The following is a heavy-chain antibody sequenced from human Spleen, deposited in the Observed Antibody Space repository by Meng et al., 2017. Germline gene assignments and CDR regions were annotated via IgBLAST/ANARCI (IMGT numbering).Heavy chain of an antibody. CDR1: GASITAGTYY. J-gene: IGHJ4*02. V-gene: IGHV4-31*03. CDR3: ARGPTTMAHDFDY. Sequence: SETLSLTCTVSGASITAGTYYWTWVRQHPGKGLEWIGYIYSSGSTLYNPSLESRGTISTDTSKNQFSLKLNSVTSADTAVYFCARGPTTMAHDFDYWGQGTLVTVSS. CDR2: IYSSGST. D-gene: IGHD4-11*01.